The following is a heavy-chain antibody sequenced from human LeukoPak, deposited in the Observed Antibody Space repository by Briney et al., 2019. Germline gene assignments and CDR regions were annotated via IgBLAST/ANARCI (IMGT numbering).Heavy chain of an antibody. CDR1: GYTFTSYG. J-gene: IGHJ4*02. CDR3: ARDRVDYDFWSAQSH. CDR2: ISAYNGNT. V-gene: IGHV1-18*01. Sequence: ASVKVSCKASGYTFTSYGISWVRQAPGQGLEWIGWISAYNGNTNYAQKLQGRVTMTTDTSTSTAYMELRSLRSDDTAVYYCARDRVDYDFWSAQSHWGQGTLVTVSS. D-gene: IGHD3-3*01.